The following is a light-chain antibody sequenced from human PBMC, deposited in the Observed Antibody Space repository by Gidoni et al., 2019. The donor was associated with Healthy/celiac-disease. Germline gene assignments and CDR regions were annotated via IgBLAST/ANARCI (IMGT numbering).Light chain of an antibody. CDR1: SGSIASNY. Sequence: NFMLHPPHTVSESPGKTVTIAFTRSSGSIASNYVQWYQQRPGRAPTTVIYEDNQRPSGVPDRFSGSIDSSSNSASLTISGLKTEDEADYYCQSYDSSSRVFGGGTKLTVL. V-gene: IGLV6-57*04. CDR3: QSYDSSSRV. J-gene: IGLJ3*02. CDR2: EDN.